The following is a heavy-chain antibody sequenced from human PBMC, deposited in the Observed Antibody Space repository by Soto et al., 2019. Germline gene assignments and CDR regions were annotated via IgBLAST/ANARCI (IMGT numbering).Heavy chain of an antibody. CDR3: AREDSIIIPAVSDF. D-gene: IGHD2-2*01. V-gene: IGHV3-21*01. J-gene: IGHJ4*02. CDR2: VSKSDYT. Sequence: GGSLRLSCAVSGFYFNNYGINWVRQPPGKGLEWVSSVSKSDYTYYSDSVRGRFTISRDNAKNSVSLQMNSLRAEHTAVYYCAREDSIIIPAVSDFWGQGTLVTVSS. CDR1: GFYFNNYG.